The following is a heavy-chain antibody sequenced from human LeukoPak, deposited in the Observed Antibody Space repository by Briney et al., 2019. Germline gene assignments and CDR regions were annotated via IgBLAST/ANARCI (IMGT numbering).Heavy chain of an antibody. CDR1: GFTFSSYS. J-gene: IGHJ6*03. V-gene: IGHV3-21*01. CDR2: ISSSSSYI. Sequence: GGSLRLSCAASGFTFSSYSMNWVRQAPGKGLEWVSSISSSSSYIYYADSVKGRFTISRDNAKNSLYLQMNSLRAEDTAVYYCARDVTMVRGVIMLYYYMDVWGKGTTVTVSS. CDR3: ARDVTMVRGVIMLYYYMDV. D-gene: IGHD3-10*01.